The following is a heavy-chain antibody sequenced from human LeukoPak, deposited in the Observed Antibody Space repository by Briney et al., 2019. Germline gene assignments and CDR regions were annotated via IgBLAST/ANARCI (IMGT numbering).Heavy chain of an antibody. Sequence: GESLKISCKGSGYSFTSYWIGWVRQMPGKGLEWMGIIYPGDSDTRYSPSFQGQVTISADKSISTAYLQWSSLKASDTAMYYCARTPGRYCSGGSCMYYGMDVWGQATTVTVSS. V-gene: IGHV5-51*01. J-gene: IGHJ6*02. D-gene: IGHD2-15*01. CDR2: IYPGDSDT. CDR3: ARTPGRYCSGGSCMYYGMDV. CDR1: GYSFTSYW.